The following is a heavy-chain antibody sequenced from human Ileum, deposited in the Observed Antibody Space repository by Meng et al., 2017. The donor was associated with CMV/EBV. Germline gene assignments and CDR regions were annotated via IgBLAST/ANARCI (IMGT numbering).Heavy chain of an antibody. V-gene: IGHV4-30-4*08. J-gene: IGHJ4*02. CDR3: VRQVVAASFDY. CDR2: IYYSRSP. D-gene: IGHD2-15*01. Sequence: VRRREPGPGLVMPSTTLSPPATVSGGSITSGNYYRSWSRQPPGRRLEWIGNIYYSRSPYYKPSLKSRVTISLDTSKNQFSLNLRSVTATDSAVYYCVRQVVAASFDYWGQGALVTVSS. CDR1: GGSITSGNYY.